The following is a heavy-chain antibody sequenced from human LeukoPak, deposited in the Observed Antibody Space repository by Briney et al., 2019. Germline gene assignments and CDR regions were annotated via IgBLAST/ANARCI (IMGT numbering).Heavy chain of an antibody. J-gene: IGHJ4*02. CDR3: ARAGSSSWFYYFDY. CDR1: GFTFSSYA. Sequence: PGGSLRLSCAASGFTFSSYAMSWVRQAPGKGLEWVSVISGSASNSYYADSVKGRFTISRDNSKNTLYLQMNSLRAEDTAVYYCARAGSSSWFYYFDYWGQGTLVTVSS. D-gene: IGHD6-13*01. CDR2: ISGSASNS. V-gene: IGHV3-23*01.